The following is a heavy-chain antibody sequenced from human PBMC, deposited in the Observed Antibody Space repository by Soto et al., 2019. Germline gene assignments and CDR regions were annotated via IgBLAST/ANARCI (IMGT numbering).Heavy chain of an antibody. CDR1: WFTLSNHL. D-gene: IGHD3-9*01. V-gene: IGHV3-74*01. Sequence: GGSLRLSCSASWFTLSNHLVHWVRQSPGKVLVWVSRISADGSDTAYADSVKGRFSISRDNARNTVYLQLNSLRAEDTAVYYCAKSTYDTSGYWLAFDYWGQGTPVTVSS. CDR3: AKSTYDTSGYWLAFDY. J-gene: IGHJ4*02. CDR2: ISADGSDT.